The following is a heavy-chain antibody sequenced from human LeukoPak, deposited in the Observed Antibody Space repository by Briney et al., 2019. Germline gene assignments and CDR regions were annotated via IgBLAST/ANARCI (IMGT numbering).Heavy chain of an antibody. CDR2: AYGDGNSK. Sequence: GGSLRLSCATSGFPFNYYGMHWVRQAPGKGLEWVAVAYGDGNSKYYADSVKGRFTISRDNSKNTLYLQMNSLRAEDTAVYYCARSSDAFDVWGQGTMVTVSS. CDR3: ARSSDAFDV. J-gene: IGHJ3*01. CDR1: GFPFNYYG. V-gene: IGHV3-30*12.